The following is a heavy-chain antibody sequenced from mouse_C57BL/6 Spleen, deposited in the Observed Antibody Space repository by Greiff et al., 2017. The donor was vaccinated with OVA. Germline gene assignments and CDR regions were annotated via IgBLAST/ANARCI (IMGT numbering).Heavy chain of an antibody. CDR2: INPNNGGT. J-gene: IGHJ4*01. CDR3: ARWVLRPGNAMDY. CDR1: GYTFTDYN. Sequence: VQLQQSGPELVKPGASVKIPCKASGYTFTDYNMDWVKQSHGKSLEWIGDINPNNGGTIYNQKFKGKATLTVDKSSSTAYMELRSLTSEDTSVYYCARWVLRPGNAMDYWGQGTSVTVSS. D-gene: IGHD1-2*01. V-gene: IGHV1-18*01.